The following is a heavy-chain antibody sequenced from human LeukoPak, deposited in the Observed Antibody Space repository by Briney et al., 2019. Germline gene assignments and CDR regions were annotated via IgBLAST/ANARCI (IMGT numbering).Heavy chain of an antibody. J-gene: IGHJ4*02. CDR3: ARGDALRNLVDY. V-gene: IGHV1-8*01. CDR1: GYTFTSYD. Sequence: ASVKVSCKASGYTFTSYDINWVRQATGQGLGWMGWMNPNSGNTGYAQKFQGRVTMTRNTSISTAYMELSSLRFEDTAVYYCARGDALRNLVDYWGQGTLVTVSS. CDR2: MNPNSGNT.